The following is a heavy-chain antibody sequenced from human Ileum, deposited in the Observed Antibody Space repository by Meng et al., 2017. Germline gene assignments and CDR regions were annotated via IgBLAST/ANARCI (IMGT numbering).Heavy chain of an antibody. CDR2: LWYDGSKK. D-gene: IGHD4-17*01. CDR3: ERGRGVTTDSYFDY. J-gene: IGHJ4*02. Sequence: GESLKISCAPSGFTFSSYGMSWVRQAPGKGRGGVALLWYDGSKKYYADSVKGRFTISRDNSKNALYLQMNTLRDEDTVVYYCERGRGVTTDSYFDYWGQGTLVTVSS. V-gene: IGHV3-33*07. CDR1: GFTFSSYG.